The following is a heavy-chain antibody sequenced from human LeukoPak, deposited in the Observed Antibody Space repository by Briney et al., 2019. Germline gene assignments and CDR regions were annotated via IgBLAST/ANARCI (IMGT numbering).Heavy chain of an antibody. CDR1: GGSFSGYY. D-gene: IGHD4-23*01. J-gene: IGHJ6*03. CDR2: INHSVGT. V-gene: IGHV4-34*01. CDR3: ARGTTVVTAGMDV. Sequence: SETLSLTCAVYGGSFSGYYWSWIRQPPGKGLEWIGEINHSVGTNYNPSLRSRVTISVDTSKNQFSLKLSSVTAADTAVYYCARGTTVVTAGMDVWGKGTTVTISS.